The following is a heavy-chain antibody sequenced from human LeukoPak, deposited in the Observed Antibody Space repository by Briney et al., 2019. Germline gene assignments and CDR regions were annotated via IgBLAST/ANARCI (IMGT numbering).Heavy chain of an antibody. CDR2: IYHSGGP. D-gene: IGHD6-13*01. V-gene: IGHV4-59*08. CDR3: ARRGRSSSWYGDAFDV. J-gene: IGHJ3*01. Sequence: SETLSLTCSVHGGSISSTYWSWIRQPPGKGLEWIGNIYHSGGPNYNPSLNGRVTISIDTSKNQFSLKLTSVTAADTAVYFCARRGRSSSWYGDAFDVWGQGTVVAVSS. CDR1: GGSISSTY.